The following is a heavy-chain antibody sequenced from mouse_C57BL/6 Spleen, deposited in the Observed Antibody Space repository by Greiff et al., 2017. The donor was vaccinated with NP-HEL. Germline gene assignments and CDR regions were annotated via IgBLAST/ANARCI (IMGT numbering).Heavy chain of an antibody. J-gene: IGHJ1*03. D-gene: IGHD1-1*01. CDR3: ARYGATVVATWDWYFDV. CDR2: IRNKANGYTT. Sequence: EVKLVESGGGLVQPGGSLSLSCAASGFTFTDYYMSWVRQPPGKALEWLGFIRNKANGYTTEYSASVKGRFTISRDHSQSILYLQMNALRAEDSATYYCARYGATVVATWDWYFDVWGTGTTVTVSS. V-gene: IGHV7-3*01. CDR1: GFTFTDYY.